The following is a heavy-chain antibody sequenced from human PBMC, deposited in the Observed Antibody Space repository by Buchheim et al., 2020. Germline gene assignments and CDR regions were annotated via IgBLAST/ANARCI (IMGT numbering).Heavy chain of an antibody. Sequence: EVQLVESGGGLVKPGGSLRLSCAASGFTFSSYSMNWVRQAPGKGLEWVSSISSSSSYIYYADSVKGRFTISRDNPKNSLYLQMNSLRAEDTAVYYCARVNLPVVVVAALDYWGQGTL. CDR1: GFTFSSYS. V-gene: IGHV3-21*01. J-gene: IGHJ4*02. CDR3: ARVNLPVVVVAALDY. CDR2: ISSSSSYI. D-gene: IGHD2-15*01.